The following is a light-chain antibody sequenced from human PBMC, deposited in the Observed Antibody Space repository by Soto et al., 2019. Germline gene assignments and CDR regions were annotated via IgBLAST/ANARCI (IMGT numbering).Light chain of an antibody. CDR2: GAS. Sequence: EIVMTQSPATLSVSPGERATLFCRASENVGTSLAWYQQIPGQPPRLLIHGASIRATGVPARFTGSGSGTVFTLTISGLQSEDLAVYYCQRYNDWPPWTFGQGTKVEIK. CDR1: ENVGTS. CDR3: QRYNDWPPWT. J-gene: IGKJ1*01. V-gene: IGKV3-15*01.